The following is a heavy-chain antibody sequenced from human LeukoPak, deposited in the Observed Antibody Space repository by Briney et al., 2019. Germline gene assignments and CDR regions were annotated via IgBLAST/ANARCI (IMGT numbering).Heavy chain of an antibody. Sequence: ASVKVSCKASGYTFTGYYMHWVRQAPGQGLEWMGWINPNSGGTNYAQKFQGRVTITRNTSISTAYMELSGLRSEDTAVYYCATGAVEYSSSFYYYYYMDVWGKGTTVTVSS. J-gene: IGHJ6*03. V-gene: IGHV1-2*02. CDR1: GYTFTGYY. CDR3: ATGAVEYSSSFYYYYYMDV. CDR2: INPNSGGT. D-gene: IGHD6-6*01.